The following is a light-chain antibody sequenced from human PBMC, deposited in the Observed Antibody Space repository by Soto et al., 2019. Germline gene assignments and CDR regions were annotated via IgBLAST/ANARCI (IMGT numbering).Light chain of an antibody. V-gene: IGLV2-11*01. CDR1: SSDVSGYNY. CDR3: CSYAGSYTLV. Sequence: QSALTQPRSVSGSPGQSVTISCTGTSSDVSGYNYGSWYQQHPATAPKLMIYDVSKRPSGVPDRFSGSKSGNTASLTISGLQAEDEADYYCCSYAGSYTLVFGGGTKLTVL. CDR2: DVS. J-gene: IGLJ2*01.